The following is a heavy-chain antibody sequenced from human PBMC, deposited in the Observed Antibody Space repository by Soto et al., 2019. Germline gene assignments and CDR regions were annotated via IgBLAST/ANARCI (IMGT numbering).Heavy chain of an antibody. J-gene: IGHJ4*02. CDR1: GYTFTAYW. CDR2: IYPGDSDT. D-gene: IGHD5-18*01. V-gene: IGHV5-51*01. CDR3: ARRADTVMFFDY. Sequence: LGESLKISCKGSGYTFTAYWIAWVRQMPGKGLEWMGIIYPGDSDTRYSPSFQGQVTISADKSISTAYLQWNSLKASDTAMYYCARRADTVMFFDYGGQGTLVTVSS.